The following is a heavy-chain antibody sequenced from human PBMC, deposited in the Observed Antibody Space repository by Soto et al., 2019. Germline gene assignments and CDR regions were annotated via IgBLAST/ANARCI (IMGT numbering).Heavy chain of an antibody. CDR3: AKNHHASGDYYGLDF. J-gene: IGHJ6*02. D-gene: IGHD1-26*01. CDR2: ISGSGGST. CDR1: GFTFSSYA. Sequence: PGGSLRLSCAASGFTFSSYAMSWVRQAPGKGLEWVSAISGSGGSTYYADSVKGRFTISRDNSKNTLYLQINSLRTEDTSVYYCAKNHHASGDYYGLDFWGQGTTVTVSS. V-gene: IGHV3-23*01.